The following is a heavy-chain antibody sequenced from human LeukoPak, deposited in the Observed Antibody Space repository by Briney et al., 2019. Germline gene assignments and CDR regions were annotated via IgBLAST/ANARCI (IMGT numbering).Heavy chain of an antibody. Sequence: GGSLRLSCAASGFTFSSYSMNWVRQAPGKGLEWVSSISSSSSYIYYADSVKGRFTISRDNAKNSLYLQMNSLRAEDTAVYYCAKVGAIIVVVYYFDYWGQGTLVTVSS. CDR1: GFTFSSYS. CDR2: ISSSSSYI. D-gene: IGHD3-22*01. J-gene: IGHJ4*02. V-gene: IGHV3-21*04. CDR3: AKVGAIIVVVYYFDY.